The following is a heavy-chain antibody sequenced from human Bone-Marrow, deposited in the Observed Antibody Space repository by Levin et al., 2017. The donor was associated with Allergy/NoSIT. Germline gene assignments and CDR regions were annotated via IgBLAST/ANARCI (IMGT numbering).Heavy chain of an antibody. D-gene: IGHD6-19*01. J-gene: IGHJ6*02. CDR2: IKQDGSEK. Sequence: PGGSLRLSCAASGFTFSSYWMSWVRQAPGKGLEWVANIKQDGSEKYYVDSVKGRFTISRDNAKNSLYLQMNSLRAEDTAVYYCARRHSSGWYDRAGYYYYYGMDVWGQGTTVTVSS. CDR1: GFTFSSYW. CDR3: ARRHSSGWYDRAGYYYYYGMDV. V-gene: IGHV3-7*01.